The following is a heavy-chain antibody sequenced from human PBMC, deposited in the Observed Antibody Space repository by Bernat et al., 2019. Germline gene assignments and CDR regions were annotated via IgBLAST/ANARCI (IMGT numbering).Heavy chain of an antibody. V-gene: IGHV3-21*05. CDR3: GRNHTCAFDY. J-gene: IGHJ4*02. D-gene: IGHD3-16*01. CDR1: GFTFSDYP. CDR2: ISSNSDYI. Sequence: EVHLVESGGGLVKPGGSLRLSCAASGFTFSDYPMNWVRQTPGKGLEWISHISSNSDYISYGDSVKGRFTISGDNGKNSLYLQMNSLRAEDTAVYYWGRNHTCAFDYWGQGTLVTVSS.